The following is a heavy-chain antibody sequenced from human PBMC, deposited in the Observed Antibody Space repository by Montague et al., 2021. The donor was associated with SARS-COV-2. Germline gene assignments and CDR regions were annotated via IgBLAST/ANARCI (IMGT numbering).Heavy chain of an antibody. Sequence: SETLSLTCTVSGASINSRYWSWIRQPPGKGLEWIGYYYSGSTKYNPSLKSRVTISVDTSKNQFSVKVTSVTAADTAVYYCAGQGGSNYGWFDPWGQGTLVTV. V-gene: IGHV4-59*08. CDR2: YYSGST. CDR1: GASINSRY. D-gene: IGHD1-26*01. CDR3: AGQGGSNYGWFDP. J-gene: IGHJ5*02.